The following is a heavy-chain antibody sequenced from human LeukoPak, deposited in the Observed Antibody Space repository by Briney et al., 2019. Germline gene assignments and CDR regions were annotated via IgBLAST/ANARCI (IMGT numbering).Heavy chain of an antibody. D-gene: IGHD3-22*01. CDR1: GFTFSSYS. CDR3: ARLPDYYDRSGYYYAGFDY. Sequence: QAGGSLRLSCAASGFTFSSYSMNWVRQAPGKGLEWVSYISSSSSTIYYADSVKGRFTISSDNAKNSLYLQMNSLRAEDTAVYYCARLPDYYDRSGYYYAGFDYWGQGTLVTVSS. J-gene: IGHJ4*02. V-gene: IGHV3-48*01. CDR2: ISSSSSTI.